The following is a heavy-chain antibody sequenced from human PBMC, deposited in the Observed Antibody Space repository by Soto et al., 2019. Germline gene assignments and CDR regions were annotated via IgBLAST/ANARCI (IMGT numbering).Heavy chain of an antibody. CDR1: RFTINNNQ. V-gene: IGHV3-53*01. Sequence: EGSLRLSCEASRFTINNNQMSWVRQAPGKGLEWVSVMNTGGNTNYADSVRGRFTISRDNYKNTVYLQMSRLRAEDTAVYYCARTSPPLWFGETTSWFDPWGQGTLVTVSS. J-gene: IGHJ5*02. CDR2: MNTGGNT. D-gene: IGHD3-10*01. CDR3: ARTSPPLWFGETTSWFDP.